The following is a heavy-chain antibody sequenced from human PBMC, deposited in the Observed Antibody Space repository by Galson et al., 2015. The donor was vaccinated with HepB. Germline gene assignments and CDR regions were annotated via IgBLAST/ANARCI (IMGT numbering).Heavy chain of an antibody. Sequence: PALVKPTQTLTLTCTLSGFSLTTSGLGVGWIRQPPGKALEWLALVYWDDTTRYSPPLKSRLTITKDTSKDLVVLTVNNVGPVDTGTNYCAHSLYYYGTEYFDYWGQGILVTVSS. CDR2: VYWDDTT. J-gene: IGHJ4*02. D-gene: IGHD3-10*01. V-gene: IGHV2-5*02. CDR1: GFSLTTSGLG. CDR3: AHSLYYYGTEYFDY.